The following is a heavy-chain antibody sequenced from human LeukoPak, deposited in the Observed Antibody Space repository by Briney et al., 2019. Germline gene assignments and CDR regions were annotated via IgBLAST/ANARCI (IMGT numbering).Heavy chain of an antibody. J-gene: IGHJ6*02. Sequence: GGSLRLSCAASGFIVSGDFMSWVRQAPGRGLEWVSVIYSDGSTYYADSVKGRFTISRDNSKNTLYLQMNSLRAEDTAVYYCAKNAKLWFGELDYYGMDVWGQGTTVTVSS. V-gene: IGHV3-66*02. CDR2: IYSDGST. CDR1: GFIVSGDF. D-gene: IGHD3-10*01. CDR3: AKNAKLWFGELDYYGMDV.